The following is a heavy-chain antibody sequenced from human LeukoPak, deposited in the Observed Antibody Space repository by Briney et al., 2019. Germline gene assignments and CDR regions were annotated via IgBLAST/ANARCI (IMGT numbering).Heavy chain of an antibody. Sequence: GGSLRLSCAASGFTFSSYGMHWVRQAPGKGLEWVAVISYDGSNKYYADSVKGRFTISRDNSKNTLYLQMNSLRAEDTAVYYCAKGDYDYNRFDYWGQGTLVTVSS. V-gene: IGHV3-30*18. CDR2: ISYDGSNK. D-gene: IGHD5-12*01. CDR3: AKGDYDYNRFDY. J-gene: IGHJ4*02. CDR1: GFTFSSYG.